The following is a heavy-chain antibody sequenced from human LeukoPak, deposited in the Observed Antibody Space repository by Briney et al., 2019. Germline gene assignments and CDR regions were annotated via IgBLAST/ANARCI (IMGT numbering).Heavy chain of an antibody. J-gene: IGHJ4*02. CDR2: IDTDNGNT. Sequence: ASVKVSCKASGYTFTGYYIHWVRQAPGQGLEWMGWIDTDNGNTIYAQRLQGRVTMTTDTSTSTAYMELRSLGSDDSAIYYCARESGRDFADWGQGTLVTVSS. D-gene: IGHD2-21*01. CDR3: ARESGRDFAD. CDR1: GYTFTGYY. V-gene: IGHV1-18*04.